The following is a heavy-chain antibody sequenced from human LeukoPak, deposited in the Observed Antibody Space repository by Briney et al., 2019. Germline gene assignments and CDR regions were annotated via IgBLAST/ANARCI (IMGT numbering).Heavy chain of an antibody. V-gene: IGHV1-3*04. CDR2: INTGNGNT. CDR1: GYTFTSYA. CDR3: ARNTETATPLPYYFDY. D-gene: IGHD2-21*02. J-gene: IGHJ4*02. Sequence: ASVKVSCKASGYTFTSYAMHWVRQAPGQRLECMGWINTGNGNTKYSQKFQGRVTITRDTSASTAYMDLSSLRSEDTAVYYCARNTETATPLPYYFDYWGQGTLVTVSS.